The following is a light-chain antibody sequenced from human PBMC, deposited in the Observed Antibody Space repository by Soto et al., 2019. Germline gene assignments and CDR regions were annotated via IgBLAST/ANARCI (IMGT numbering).Light chain of an antibody. J-gene: IGLJ2*01. V-gene: IGLV1-40*01. CDR2: ADT. CDR3: QSFDSSLRGVL. CDR1: SSNIGAGYD. Sequence: QSVLTQPPSVSGAPGQTVTISCTGSSSNIGAGYDVHWYRQVAGTVPKVLIYADTNRPSGVPGQFSASKSGASASLTIAGLQAEDEADYYCQSFDSSLRGVLFGGGTKLTVL.